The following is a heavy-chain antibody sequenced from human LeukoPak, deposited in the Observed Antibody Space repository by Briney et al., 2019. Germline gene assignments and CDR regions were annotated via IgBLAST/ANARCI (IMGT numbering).Heavy chain of an antibody. CDR2: IYHSGTT. Sequence: PSETLSLTCAVSGGSISRGSYSWNWIRQPPGKGLEWIGHIYHSGTTSYNPSLRSRVTISVDTSKNQFSLKLSSVTAADTAVYYCARGEGSWGQGTLVTVSS. CDR3: ARGEGS. J-gene: IGHJ5*02. CDR1: GGSISRGSYS. V-gene: IGHV4-30-2*01. D-gene: IGHD1-26*01.